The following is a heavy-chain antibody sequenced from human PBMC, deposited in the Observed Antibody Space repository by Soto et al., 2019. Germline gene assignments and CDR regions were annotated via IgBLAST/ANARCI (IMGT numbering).Heavy chain of an antibody. Sequence: GASVKVSCKASGGTFSSYAISWVRQAPGQGLEWMGWISAYNGNTNYAQKLQGRVTMTTDTSTSTAYMELRSLRSDDTAVYYCARDRGIAVALDWFDPWGQGTLVTVPQ. CDR1: GGTFSSYA. CDR2: ISAYNGNT. D-gene: IGHD6-19*01. V-gene: IGHV1-18*01. J-gene: IGHJ5*02. CDR3: ARDRGIAVALDWFDP.